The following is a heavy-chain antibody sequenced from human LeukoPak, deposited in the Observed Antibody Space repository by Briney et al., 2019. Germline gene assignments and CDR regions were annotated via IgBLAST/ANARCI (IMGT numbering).Heavy chain of an antibody. CDR3: AREGGDILTGSYDY. CDR2: ISTSSSYI. J-gene: IGHJ4*02. V-gene: IGHV3-21*01. D-gene: IGHD3-9*01. CDR1: GFSFSSYS. Sequence: GGSLRLSCAASGFSFSSYSMNWVRQAPGKGLEWVSFISTSSSYIYYADSVKGRFTISRDNARNSLYLQMNSLRAEDTAVYYCAREGGDILTGSYDYWGQGTLVTVSS.